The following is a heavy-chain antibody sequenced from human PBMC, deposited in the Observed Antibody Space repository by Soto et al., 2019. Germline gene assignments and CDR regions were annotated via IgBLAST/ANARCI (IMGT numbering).Heavy chain of an antibody. CDR2: IYYSGST. J-gene: IGHJ6*02. CDR3: ARDRSTSSTGMDV. CDR1: GRSMSSGDYY. V-gene: IGHV4-30-4*01. D-gene: IGHD2-2*01. Sequence: QVQLQESGPGLVKPSQTLSLTCTVSGRSMSSGDYYWSRIRQPPGKGLEWIGYIYYSGSTYYNPSLKSRVTISVDASKNQFSLKLSSVTAADTAVYYCARDRSTSSTGMDVWGQGTTVTVSS.